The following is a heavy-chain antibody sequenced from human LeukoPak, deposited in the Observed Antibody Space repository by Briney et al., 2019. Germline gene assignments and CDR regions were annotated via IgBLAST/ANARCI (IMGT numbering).Heavy chain of an antibody. CDR1: GVSISSSNSY. V-gene: IGHV4-39*01. J-gene: IGHJ3*02. Sequence: SETLSLTCTVSGVSISSSNSYWGWIRQPPGKGLEWIGSIYYSGNTYYNASLKSQVSISIDTSKNQFSLRLTSVTAADTAVYYCATFLLVYYDILTGYYNVGAFDIWGQGTMVTVSS. CDR2: IYYSGNT. CDR3: ATFLLVYYDILTGYYNVGAFDI. D-gene: IGHD3-9*01.